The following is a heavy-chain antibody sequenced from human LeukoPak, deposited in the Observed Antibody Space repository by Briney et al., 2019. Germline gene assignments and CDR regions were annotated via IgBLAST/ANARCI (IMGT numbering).Heavy chain of an antibody. D-gene: IGHD1-26*01. CDR3: ARGGSPDY. V-gene: IGHV1-18*01. Sequence: PGESLRISCKGSGYSFTSYGISWVRQAPGQGLEWMGWISAYNGNTNYAQKLQGRVTMTTDTSTSTAYMELRSLRSDDTAVYYCARGGSPDYWGQGTLVTVSS. J-gene: IGHJ4*02. CDR1: GYSFTSYG. CDR2: ISAYNGNT.